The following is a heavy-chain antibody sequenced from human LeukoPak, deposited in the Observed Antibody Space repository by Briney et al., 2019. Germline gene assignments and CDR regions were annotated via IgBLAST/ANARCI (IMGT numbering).Heavy chain of an antibody. J-gene: IGHJ4*02. CDR3: ARARKKGYYYDSSGYYYDY. CDR1: GGSFSGYY. Sequence: SETLSLTCAVYGGSFSGYYWGWIRHPPGKGLEWIGEINHRGSTNYNPSLKSRVTISVDTSENQFSLKLSSVSALDTAVYYCARARKKGYYYDSSGYYYDYWGQGTLVTVSS. V-gene: IGHV4-34*01. CDR2: INHRGST. D-gene: IGHD3-22*01.